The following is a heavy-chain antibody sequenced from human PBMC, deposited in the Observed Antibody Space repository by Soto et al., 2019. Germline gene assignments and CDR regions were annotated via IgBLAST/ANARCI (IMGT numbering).Heavy chain of an antibody. J-gene: IGHJ5*01. CDR2: IYYSGST. V-gene: IGHV4-39*01. CDR3: ARGAVGVVVVVAATGFDS. Sequence: SETLSLTCTVSGGPISSSSYYWGWIRQPPGKGLEWIGSIYYSGSTYYNPSLKSRVTISVDTSKNQFSLKLSSVTAADTAVYYCARGAVGVVVVVAATGFDSWGQATLVTVSS. CDR1: GGPISSSSYY. D-gene: IGHD2-15*01.